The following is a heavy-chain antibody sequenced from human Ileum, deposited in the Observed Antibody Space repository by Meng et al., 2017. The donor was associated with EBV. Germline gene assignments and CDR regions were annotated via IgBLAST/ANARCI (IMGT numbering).Heavy chain of an antibody. CDR1: GGSISSYY. V-gene: IGHV4-59*08. D-gene: IGHD2-15*01. CDR3: ARGGWSLDY. Sequence: QVQLQESCPGLVKPSRPLSLSCIVCGGSISSYYWSWIRQPPGKGLEWIGYIYYSGSTNYNPSLKSRVTISVDTSKNQFSLNLSSVTAADTAVYYCARGGWSLDYWGQGTLVTVSS. J-gene: IGHJ4*02. CDR2: IYYSGST.